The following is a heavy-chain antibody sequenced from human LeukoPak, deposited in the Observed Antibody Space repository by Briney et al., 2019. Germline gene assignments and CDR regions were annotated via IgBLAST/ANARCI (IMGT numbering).Heavy chain of an antibody. J-gene: IGHJ4*02. V-gene: IGHV1-46*01. CDR2: INPSGGST. CDR1: GYTFTSYY. D-gene: IGHD2-2*02. CDR3: ARGYCSSTSCYTEGHFDY. Sequence: APVKVSCKASGYTFTSYYMHWVRQAPGQGLEWMGIINPSGGSTSYAQKFQGRVTMTRDTSTSTVYMELSSLRSEDTAVYYCARGYCSSTSCYTEGHFDYWGQGTLVTVSS.